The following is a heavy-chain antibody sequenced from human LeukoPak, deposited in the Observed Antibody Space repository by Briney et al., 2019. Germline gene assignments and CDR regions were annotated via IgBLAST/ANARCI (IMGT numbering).Heavy chain of an antibody. V-gene: IGHV3-43*02. CDR2: ISGDGGST. J-gene: IGHJ4*02. D-gene: IGHD6-19*01. CDR3: ARESESSGWYDY. Sequence: PGGSLRLSCAAPGFMSHDYAIHWVRHAPGKGLEWVSLISGDGGSTFYADSVKGRFTISRDNSKNSLYLQMNSLRSDDTALYYCARESESSGWYDYWGQGTLVTVSS. CDR1: GFMSHDYA.